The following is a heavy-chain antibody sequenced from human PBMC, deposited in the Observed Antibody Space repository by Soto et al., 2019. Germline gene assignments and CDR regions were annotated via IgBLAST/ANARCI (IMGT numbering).Heavy chain of an antibody. CDR3: AKPGYCNGGSCYFDY. Sequence: GSLRLSCAASGFVFSSYVMSWVRQAPGKGPEWVSGVSGSGGSTFYADSVKGRFTISRDNSKNTLYLQMISLRAEDTAVYYCAKPGYCNGGSCYFDYWGQGTLVTVSS. CDR2: VSGSGGST. J-gene: IGHJ4*02. V-gene: IGHV3-23*01. CDR1: GFVFSSYV. D-gene: IGHD2-15*01.